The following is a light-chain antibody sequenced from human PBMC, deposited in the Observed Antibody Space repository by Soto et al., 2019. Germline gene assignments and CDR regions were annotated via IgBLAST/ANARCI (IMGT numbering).Light chain of an antibody. Sequence: SYELTQPPSVSVAPGQTARLTCGGNNIAGKSVHWYQQKPGQAPVLVVYNDFDRPSGIPERFSGSKSGDTATLTISGVEAGDEDDYSCQVWDSSSDHSVFGGGTKVTVL. CDR1: NIAGKS. V-gene: IGLV3-21*02. J-gene: IGLJ2*01. CDR2: NDF. CDR3: QVWDSSSDHSV.